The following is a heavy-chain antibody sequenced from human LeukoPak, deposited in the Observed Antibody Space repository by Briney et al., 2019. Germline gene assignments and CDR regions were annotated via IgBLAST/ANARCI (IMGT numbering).Heavy chain of an antibody. V-gene: IGHV3-7*01. J-gene: IGHJ4*02. CDR3: ARDLGGSLDY. Sequence: PGGSLRLSCVASGFTFSSYWMGWIRQAPGKGLEWVADIKEDGSDKYSVDSMKGRFTISRDNAKNSLYLQMNSLRAEDTAVYYCARDLGGSLDYWGQGTLVTVSS. D-gene: IGHD3-16*01. CDR1: GFTFSSYW. CDR2: IKEDGSDK.